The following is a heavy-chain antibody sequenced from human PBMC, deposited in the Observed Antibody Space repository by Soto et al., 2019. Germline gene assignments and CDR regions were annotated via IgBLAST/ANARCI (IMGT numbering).Heavy chain of an antibody. V-gene: IGHV4-4*02. CDR2: IYHSGST. CDR1: GGSISSSNW. Sequence: SETLSLTCAVSGGSISSSNWWSWVRQPPGKGLEWIGEIYHSGSTNYNPSLKSRVTIPVDKSKNQFSLKLSSVTAADTAVYYCARDQDSSGFDIWGQGTMVTVSS. CDR3: ARDQDSSGFDI. D-gene: IGHD3-22*01. J-gene: IGHJ3*02.